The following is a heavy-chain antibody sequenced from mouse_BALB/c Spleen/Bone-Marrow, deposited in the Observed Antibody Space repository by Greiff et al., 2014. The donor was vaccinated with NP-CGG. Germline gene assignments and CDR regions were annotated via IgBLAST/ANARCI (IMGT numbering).Heavy chain of an antibody. Sequence: VQLQQSGAELVKPGASVKLSCTASGFNIKDTYMHWVKQRPEQGLEWIGRIDPANDNTKYDPKFQGKATITADTSSNTAYLQLSSLTSEDTAVYYRASYYYGSSRFAYWGQGTLVTVSA. V-gene: IGHV14-3*02. D-gene: IGHD1-1*01. CDR2: IDPANDNT. J-gene: IGHJ3*01. CDR1: GFNIKDTY. CDR3: ASYYYGSSRFAY.